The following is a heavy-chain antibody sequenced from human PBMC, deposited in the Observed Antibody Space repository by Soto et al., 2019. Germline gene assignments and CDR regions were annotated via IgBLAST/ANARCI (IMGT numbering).Heavy chain of an antibody. Sequence: PGGSLRLSCAASGFTFSSFTMHWVRQAPGKGLEWVAFISYDDGNNKYYADSVKGRFTISRDNSRNTLYLQMNSLRAEDTAVYYCARDYSSGWYYFDYWGQGTLVTVSS. V-gene: IGHV3-30-3*01. J-gene: IGHJ4*02. D-gene: IGHD6-19*01. CDR2: ISYDDGNNK. CDR1: GFTFSSFT. CDR3: ARDYSSGWYYFDY.